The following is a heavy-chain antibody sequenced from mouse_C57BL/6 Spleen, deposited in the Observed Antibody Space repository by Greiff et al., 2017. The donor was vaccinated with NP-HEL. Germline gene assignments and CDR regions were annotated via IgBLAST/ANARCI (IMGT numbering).Heavy chain of an antibody. CDR1: GYAFSSYW. V-gene: IGHV1-80*01. Sequence: LQESGAELVKPGASVKISCKASGYAFSSYWMNWVKQRPGKGLEWIGQIYPGDGDTNYNGKFKGKATLTADKSSSTAYMQLSSLTSEDSAVYFCARGEDYGSIWFAYWGQGTLVTVSA. J-gene: IGHJ3*01. CDR2: IYPGDGDT. D-gene: IGHD1-1*01. CDR3: ARGEDYGSIWFAY.